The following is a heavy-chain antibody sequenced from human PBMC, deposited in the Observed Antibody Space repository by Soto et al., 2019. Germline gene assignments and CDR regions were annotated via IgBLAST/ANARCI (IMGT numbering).Heavy chain of an antibody. J-gene: IGHJ3*02. CDR2: ISYDGSNK. Sequence: GGSLRLSCAASGFTFSSYGMHWVRQAPGKGLEWVAVISYDGSNKYYADSVKGRFTISRDNSKNTLYLQMNSLRAEDTAVYYCANILDYGDYGGGAFDIWGQVTMVTVSS. D-gene: IGHD4-17*01. V-gene: IGHV3-30*18. CDR1: GFTFSSYG. CDR3: ANILDYGDYGGGAFDI.